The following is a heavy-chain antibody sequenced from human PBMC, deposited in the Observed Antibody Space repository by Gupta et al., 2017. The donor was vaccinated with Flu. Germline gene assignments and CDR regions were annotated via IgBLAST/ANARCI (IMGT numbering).Heavy chain of an antibody. CDR2: IIPIFGTA. Sequence: QVQLVQSGAEVKKPGSSVKVSCKASGGTFSSYAISWVRQAPGQGLEWMGGIIPIFGTANYAQKFQGRVTITADKSTSTAYMELSSLRSEDTAVYYCARLSYYYDSSGYYIAEYFQHWGQGTLVTVSS. J-gene: IGHJ1*01. CDR3: ARLSYYYDSSGYYIAEYFQH. V-gene: IGHV1-69*06. CDR1: GGTFSSYA. D-gene: IGHD3-22*01.